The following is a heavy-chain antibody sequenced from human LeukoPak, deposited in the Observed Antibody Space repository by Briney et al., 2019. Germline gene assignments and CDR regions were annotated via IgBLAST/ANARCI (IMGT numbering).Heavy chain of an antibody. CDR3: ARVVYYDILTGPYGMDV. CDR2: INPNSGDT. CDR1: GYIFTGYY. D-gene: IGHD3-9*01. V-gene: IGHV1-2*02. J-gene: IGHJ6*02. Sequence: ASVKVSCKASGYIFTGYYMHWVRQAPEQGLEWMAGINPNSGDTNYAQKFRGRVTVTRDTSTSTAYMELSRLRSADTAVYYCARVVYYDILTGPYGMDVWGQGTTVTVSS.